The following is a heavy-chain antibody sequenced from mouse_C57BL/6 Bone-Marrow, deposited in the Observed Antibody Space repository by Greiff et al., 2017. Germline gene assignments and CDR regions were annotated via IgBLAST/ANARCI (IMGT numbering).Heavy chain of an antibody. CDR2: IDPETGGT. CDR3: TIRGYYYGSSPYYFDY. V-gene: IGHV1-15*01. D-gene: IGHD1-1*01. J-gene: IGHJ2*01. Sequence: VQLQQSGAELVRPGASVTLSCKASGYTFTDYEMHWVKQTPVHGLEWIGAIDPETGGTAYNQKFKGKAILTADKSSSTAYMELRSLTSEDSAVYYCTIRGYYYGSSPYYFDYWGQGTTLTVSS. CDR1: GYTFTDYE.